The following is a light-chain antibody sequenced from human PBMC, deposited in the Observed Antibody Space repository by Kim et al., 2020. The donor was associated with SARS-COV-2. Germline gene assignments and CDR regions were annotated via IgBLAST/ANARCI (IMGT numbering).Light chain of an antibody. CDR2: QTS. J-gene: IGLJ2*01. V-gene: IGLV3-1*01. Sequence: AAQVTSTRSSGYRDTCGAKHACWSQQKPRQSLVLVSDQTSKQPSGIPERFSGSSSGNTATLSISGTQAMDEADYYCQAWDSSTVVFGGGTQLTVL. CDR3: QAWDSSTVV. CDR1: TCGAKH.